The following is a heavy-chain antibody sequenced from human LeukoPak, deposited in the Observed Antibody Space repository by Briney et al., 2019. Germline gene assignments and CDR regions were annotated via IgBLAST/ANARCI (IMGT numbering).Heavy chain of an antibody. CDR2: TYYWSKWYN. CDR3: ARAIIVAGLKFFDP. J-gene: IGHJ5*02. D-gene: IGHD5-12*01. Sequence: SQTLSLTCAISGDSVSSNTAAWNWIRQSPSRGLEWLGRTYYWSKWYNDYAGSVKSRITIDPDTSKNQFSLQLNSVTPEDTAVYYCARAIIVAGLKFFDPWGQGTQVTVSS. CDR1: GDSVSSNTAA. V-gene: IGHV6-1*01.